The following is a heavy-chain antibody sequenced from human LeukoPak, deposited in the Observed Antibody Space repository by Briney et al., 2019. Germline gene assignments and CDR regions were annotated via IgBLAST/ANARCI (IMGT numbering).Heavy chain of an antibody. J-gene: IGHJ4*02. D-gene: IGHD3-3*01. CDR2: IIPIFGTA. V-gene: IGHV1-69*13. CDR3: VGGLDFWSGYYDY. Sequence: SVKVSCKASGGTFSSYAISRVRQAPGQGLEWMGGIIPIFGTANYAQKFQGRVTITADESTSTAYMELSSLRSEDTAVYYCVGGLDFWSGYYDYWGQGTLVAVSS. CDR1: GGTFSSYA.